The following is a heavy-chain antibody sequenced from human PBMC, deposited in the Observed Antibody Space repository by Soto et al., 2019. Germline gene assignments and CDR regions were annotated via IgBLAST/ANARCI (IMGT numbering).Heavy chain of an antibody. V-gene: IGHV1-3*01. CDR1: GYTFTSYA. D-gene: IGHD6-19*01. J-gene: IGHJ1*01. CDR2: INAGNGNT. CDR3: AKGVPGIAVAGTGYFQH. Sequence: ASVKVSCKASGYTFTSYAMYWVRQAPGQRLEWMGWINAGNGNTKYSQKFQGRVTITRDTSASTAYMELSSLRSEDTAVYYCAKGVPGIAVAGTGYFQHWGQGTLVTVSS.